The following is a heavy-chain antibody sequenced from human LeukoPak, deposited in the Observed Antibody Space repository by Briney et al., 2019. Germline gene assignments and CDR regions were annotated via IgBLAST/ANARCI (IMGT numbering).Heavy chain of an antibody. D-gene: IGHD3-9*01. CDR1: GGSVRSSSYY. V-gene: IGHV4-39*07. CDR2: IYYSGST. CDR3: ARVTGYTIEDYFDY. Sequence: PSETLSLTCTVSGGSVRSSSYYWGWIRQPPGKGLEWIGSIYYSGSTNYNPSLKSRVTISVKTSKNQFSLKLRSVTAADTAVYYCARVTGYTIEDYFDYWGQGTLVTVSS. J-gene: IGHJ4*02.